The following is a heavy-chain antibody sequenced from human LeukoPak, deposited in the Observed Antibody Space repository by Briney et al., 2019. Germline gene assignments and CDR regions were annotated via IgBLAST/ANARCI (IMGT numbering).Heavy chain of an antibody. CDR2: INSDGSIT. J-gene: IGHJ4*02. D-gene: IGHD6-13*01. Sequence: GGSLRLSCAASGFTLSGYWMHWVRQAPGKGLVWVSRINSDGSITTYADSVKGRFTISRDNAKNTLYVQMNSLRAEDTAVYYCARGGTIPAAGNYFFVSWGQGILVSVSS. CDR3: ARGGTIPAAGNYFFVS. V-gene: IGHV3-74*01. CDR1: GFTLSGYW.